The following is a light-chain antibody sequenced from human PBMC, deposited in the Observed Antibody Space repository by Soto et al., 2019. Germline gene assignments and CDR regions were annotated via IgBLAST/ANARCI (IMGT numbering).Light chain of an antibody. CDR1: QSVSSN. CDR3: KQYNKWPRT. J-gene: IGKJ1*01. Sequence: EIVMTQSPATLSVSPGERATLSCRASQSVSSNLAWYQQKPGQAPRLLFYGASTRATGIPARFSGSGSGTEFTLAISSLQSEEFAVYYCKQYNKWPRTFGQGTKV. CDR2: GAS. V-gene: IGKV3-15*01.